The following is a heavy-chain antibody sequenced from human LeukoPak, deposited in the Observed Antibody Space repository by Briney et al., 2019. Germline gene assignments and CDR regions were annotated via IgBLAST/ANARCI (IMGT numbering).Heavy chain of an antibody. J-gene: IGHJ4*02. CDR1: GYTFTSYG. CDR3: ARVGYSSSWDFDY. CDR2: LSAYNGNT. Sequence: SVTVSCKASGYTFTSYGISWVRQAPRHGLEWLGWLSAYNGNTNYAQKLQGRVTMTTDTSTSTAYMELRSLRSDDTAVYYCARVGYSSSWDFDYWGQGTLVTVSS. V-gene: IGHV1-18*01. D-gene: IGHD6-13*01.